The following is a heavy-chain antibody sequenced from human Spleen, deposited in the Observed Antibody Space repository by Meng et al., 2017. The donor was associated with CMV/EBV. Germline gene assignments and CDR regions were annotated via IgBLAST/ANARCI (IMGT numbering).Heavy chain of an antibody. J-gene: IGHJ6*02. D-gene: IGHD2-2*01. CDR1: GFTFDEYG. CDR3: ARVPYQLLPTYYDYGLEV. CDR2: INWNGDDT. Sequence: GGSLRLSCAAVGFTFDEYGMNWVRQAPGKVLEWVSGINWNGDDTGYADSVKGRFTISRDNAKNSLYLQINSLGDEDTALYYCARVPYQLLPTYYDYGLEVWGQGTTVTVSS. V-gene: IGHV3-20*04.